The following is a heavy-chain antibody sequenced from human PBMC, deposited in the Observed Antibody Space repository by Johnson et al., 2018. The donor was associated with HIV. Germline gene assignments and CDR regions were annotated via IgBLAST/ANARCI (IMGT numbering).Heavy chain of an antibody. CDR1: GFTVSSNY. D-gene: IGHD3-10*01. J-gene: IGHJ3*02. CDR2: IYSGGST. CDR3: ARAGKWSGDAFDI. V-gene: IGHV3-66*02. Sequence: VHLVESGGGLVQPGGSLRLSCAASGFTVSSNYMSWVRQAPGKGLEWVSIIYSGGSTYYADSVKGLFTISRDNSKDTLYLEMNSLRAEDTAVYYCARAGKWSGDAFDIWGQGTTVTVSS.